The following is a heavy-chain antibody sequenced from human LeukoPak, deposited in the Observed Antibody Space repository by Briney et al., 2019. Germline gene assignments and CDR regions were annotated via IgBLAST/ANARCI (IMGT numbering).Heavy chain of an antibody. D-gene: IGHD5-18*01. CDR1: GFTVSNNY. J-gene: IGHJ2*01. Sequence: GGSLRLSCAASGFTVSNNYMSWVRQAPGKGLEWVSVIYSGGTTYYADSVKGRFTISRDNSKNTLYLQMSSLRAEDTAVYYCARDRAYSYGTAWYFDLWGRGTLVTVSS. V-gene: IGHV3-66*01. CDR3: ARDRAYSYGTAWYFDL. CDR2: IYSGGTT.